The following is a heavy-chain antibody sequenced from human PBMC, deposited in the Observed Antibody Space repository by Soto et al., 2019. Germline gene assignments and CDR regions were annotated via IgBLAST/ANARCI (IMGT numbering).Heavy chain of an antibody. J-gene: IGHJ4*02. CDR1: GFMFTGYA. CDR2: MSYDGSDK. CDR3: ARGRGRAARPQDLDY. V-gene: IGHV3-30-3*01. Sequence: QVHLVESGGGVVQPGRSLRLSCEASGFMFTGYAMHWVRQAPGKGLEWVAVMSYDGSDKIYRASVKGRFTISRDISKNPQFLEMTSVSPEDTALYFCARGRGRAARPQDLDYWGQGTLVTVSS. D-gene: IGHD6-6*01.